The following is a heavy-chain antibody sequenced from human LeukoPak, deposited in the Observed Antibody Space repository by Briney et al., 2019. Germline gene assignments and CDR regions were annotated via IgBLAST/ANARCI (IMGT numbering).Heavy chain of an antibody. D-gene: IGHD3-9*01. CDR1: GYYFSGFY. V-gene: IGHV4-34*01. CDR3: AKGKEAPYNSVTDEYYYYLDV. CDR2: ISYSGSN. J-gene: IGHJ6*03. Sequence: PAETLSLTCVVEGYYFSGFYWTWIRQAPGKGLEWIGEISYSGSNKYNPSLKSRVTIQVDKSKKQVSLNLSSVTAADTAVYYRAKGKEAPYNSVTDEYYYYLDVWGKGTTVIVSS.